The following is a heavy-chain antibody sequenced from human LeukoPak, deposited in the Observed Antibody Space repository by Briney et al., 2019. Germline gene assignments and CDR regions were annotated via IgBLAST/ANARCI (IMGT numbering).Heavy chain of an antibody. J-gene: IGHJ5*01. V-gene: IGHV3-43*02. CDR2: ISGDGGST. D-gene: IGHD3-22*01. CDR1: GFSFDDYA. Sequence: GGSLRLSCAAPGFSFDDYAIHWVRQAPGKGLEWVSLISGDGGSTFYADSVKGRFTISRDNSKNSLYLQMSSLRSGDTALYYCARESDSSGWYDSWGQGTLVTVSS. CDR3: ARESDSSGWYDS.